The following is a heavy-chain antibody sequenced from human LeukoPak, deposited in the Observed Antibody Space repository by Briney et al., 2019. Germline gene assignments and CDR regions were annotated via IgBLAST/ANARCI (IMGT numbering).Heavy chain of an antibody. CDR1: GYSISGGYY. V-gene: IGHV4-38-2*02. D-gene: IGHD6-19*01. CDR2: IYHSGST. Sequence: SETLSLTCTVSGYSISGGYYWGWIRQPPGKGLEWIGSIYHSGSTYYNPSLKSRVTISVDTSKNQFSLKLSTVTAADTAVYYCARGRAVAGPFDYWGQGTLVTVSS. J-gene: IGHJ4*02. CDR3: ARGRAVAGPFDY.